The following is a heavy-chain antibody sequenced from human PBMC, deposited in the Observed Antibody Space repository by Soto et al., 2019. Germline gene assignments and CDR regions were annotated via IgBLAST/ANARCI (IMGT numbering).Heavy chain of an antibody. V-gene: IGHV1-2*02. CDR3: ARSIGSSGYYPEYYFDY. J-gene: IGHJ4*02. CDR1: GYTFTGYY. CDR2: INPNSGGT. D-gene: IGHD3-22*01. Sequence: ASVKVSCKASGYTFTGYYMHWVRQAPGQGLEWMGWINPNSGGTNYAQKFQGRVTMTRDTSISTAYMELSSLRSEDTAVYYCARSIGSSGYYPEYYFDYWGQGTLGTVSS.